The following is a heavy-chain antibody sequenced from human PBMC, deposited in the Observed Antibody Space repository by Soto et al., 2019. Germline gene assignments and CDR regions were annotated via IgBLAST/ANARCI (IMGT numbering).Heavy chain of an antibody. V-gene: IGHV3-30-3*01. CDR1: GFTFSSYA. CDR3: ARDRRILTGYYKSYYYYGMDV. Sequence: GGSLRLSCAASGFTFSSYAMHWVRQAPGKGLEWVAVISYDGSNKYYADSVKGRFTISRDNSKNTLYLQMNSLRAEDTAVYYCARDRRILTGYYKSYYYYGMDVWGQGTTVTVSS. CDR2: ISYDGSNK. D-gene: IGHD3-9*01. J-gene: IGHJ6*02.